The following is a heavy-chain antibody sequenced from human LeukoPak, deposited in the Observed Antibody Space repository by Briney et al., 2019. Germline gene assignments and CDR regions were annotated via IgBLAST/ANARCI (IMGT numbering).Heavy chain of an antibody. CDR2: IYHSGST. CDR1: GGSISSYY. V-gene: IGHV4-38-2*02. D-gene: IGHD3-22*01. J-gene: IGHJ4*02. Sequence: SETLSLTYTVSGGSISSYYWSWIRQPPGKGLEWIGSIYHSGSTYYNPSLKSRVTISVDTSKNQFSLKLSSVTAADTAVYYCARDRITNYYDSSGYYYFDYWGQGTLVTVSS. CDR3: ARDRITNYYDSSGYYYFDY.